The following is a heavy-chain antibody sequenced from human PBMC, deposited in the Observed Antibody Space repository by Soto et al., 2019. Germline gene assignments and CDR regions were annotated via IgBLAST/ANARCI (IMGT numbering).Heavy chain of an antibody. V-gene: IGHV4-59*01. D-gene: IGHD6-13*01. CDR2: INNSGST. J-gene: IGHJ4*02. CDR3: ARVSSSWGLVNYFDY. Sequence: SETLSLTCNVSGGSISNYHWSWIRQPPGKGLEWIGYINNSGSTNYNPSLKSRVTISVDTSNNQFSLKVTSVTAADTAVYYCARVSSSWGLVNYFDYWGQGTLVTISS. CDR1: GGSISNYH.